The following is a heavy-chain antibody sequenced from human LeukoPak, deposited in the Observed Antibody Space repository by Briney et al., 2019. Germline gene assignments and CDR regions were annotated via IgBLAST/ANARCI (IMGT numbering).Heavy chain of an antibody. Sequence: PGGSLRLSCAASGFTFSSYAMSWVRQAPGKGLEWVSGIISGSGGSTYYADSVKGRFTISRDNSKNTLYLQMNSLRAEDTAVYYCARGAGIYDISAFDSWGLGTLVTVSS. CDR3: ARGAGIYDISAFDS. D-gene: IGHD3-22*01. CDR1: GFTFSSYA. CDR2: ISGSGGST. J-gene: IGHJ4*02. V-gene: IGHV3-23*01.